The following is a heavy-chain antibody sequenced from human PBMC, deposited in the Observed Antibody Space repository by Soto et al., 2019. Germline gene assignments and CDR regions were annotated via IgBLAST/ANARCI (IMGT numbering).Heavy chain of an antibody. CDR1: GGTFSSYA. D-gene: IGHD6-13*01. CDR2: IIPIFGTA. J-gene: IGHJ6*02. CDR3: AREEEAAAGTDYYYYYGMDV. V-gene: IGHV1-69*13. Sequence: SVKVSCKASGGTFSSYAISWVRQAPGQGLEWMGGIIPIFGTANYAQKFQGRVTITADESTSTAYMELGSLRSEDTAVYYCAREEEAAAGTDYYYYYGMDVWGQGTTVTVSS.